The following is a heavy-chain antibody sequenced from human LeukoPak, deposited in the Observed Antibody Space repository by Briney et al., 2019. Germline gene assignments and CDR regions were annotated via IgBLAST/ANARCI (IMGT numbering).Heavy chain of an antibody. V-gene: IGHV4-39*01. CDR2: IYYSGST. CDR3: ARLKVGATTLYFDY. J-gene: IGHJ4*02. D-gene: IGHD1-26*01. Sequence: SETLSLTCTVSGGSISSSSYYWGWIRQPPGKGLEWIGSIYYSGSTYYNPSLKSRVTISVDTSKNQFSLKLSSVTAADTAVYYCARLKVGATTLYFDYWGQGTLVTVSS. CDR1: GGSISSSSYY.